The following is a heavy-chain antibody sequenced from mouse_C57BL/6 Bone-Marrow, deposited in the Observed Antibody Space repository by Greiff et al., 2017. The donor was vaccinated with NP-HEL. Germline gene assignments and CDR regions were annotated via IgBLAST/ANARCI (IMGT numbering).Heavy chain of an antibody. V-gene: IGHV1-82*01. CDR3: ARGSNYEDY. Sequence: QVQLKESGPELVKPGASVKISCKASGYAFSSSWMNWVKQRPGKGLEWIGRIYPGDGDTNYNGKFKGKATLTADKSSSTAYMQLSSLTSEDSAVYFCARGSNYEDYWGQGTTLTVSS. D-gene: IGHD2-5*01. J-gene: IGHJ2*01. CDR2: IYPGDGDT. CDR1: GYAFSSSW.